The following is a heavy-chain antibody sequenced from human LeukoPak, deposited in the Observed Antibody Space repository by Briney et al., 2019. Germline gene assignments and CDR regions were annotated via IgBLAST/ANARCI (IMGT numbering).Heavy chain of an antibody. CDR3: ASRGGYNEFDY. J-gene: IGHJ4*02. CDR2: IYSGGST. V-gene: IGHV3-53*04. D-gene: IGHD5-24*01. Sequence: GGSLRLSCAASGFTVSSNYMTWVRQAPGKGLEWVSVIYSGGSTYYADSVKGRFTISRHNSKNTLYLQMNSLRAEDTAVYYCASRGGYNEFDYWGQGALVTVSS. CDR1: GFTVSSNY.